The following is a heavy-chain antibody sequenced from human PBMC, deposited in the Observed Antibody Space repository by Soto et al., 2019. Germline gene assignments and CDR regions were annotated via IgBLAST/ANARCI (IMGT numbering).Heavy chain of an antibody. J-gene: IGHJ4*02. Sequence: VQLLESGGGLVQPGGSLRLSCAASGFTFSSYAMSWVRQAPGKGLEWVSAISGSGGSTYYADSVKGRFTISRDNSKNTLYLQMNSLRAEDTAVYYCAKEGIVVVIAITSSIDYWGQGTLVTVSS. D-gene: IGHD2-21*01. V-gene: IGHV3-23*01. CDR2: ISGSGGST. CDR1: GFTFSSYA. CDR3: AKEGIVVVIAITSSIDY.